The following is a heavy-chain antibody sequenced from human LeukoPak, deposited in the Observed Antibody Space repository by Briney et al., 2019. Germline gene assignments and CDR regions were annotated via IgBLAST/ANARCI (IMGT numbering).Heavy chain of an antibody. Sequence: ASVKVSCKASGYTFTRYYMYWVRQAPGQGLRWMGIINPGGGSTSYSQKFQGRVTMTSVTSTSTVYMELSSLRSEDTAVYYCARVHDYGDLRYLDYWGQGTLVTVSS. J-gene: IGHJ4*02. CDR1: GYTFTRYY. V-gene: IGHV1-46*01. CDR3: ARVHDYGDLRYLDY. D-gene: IGHD4-17*01. CDR2: INPGGGST.